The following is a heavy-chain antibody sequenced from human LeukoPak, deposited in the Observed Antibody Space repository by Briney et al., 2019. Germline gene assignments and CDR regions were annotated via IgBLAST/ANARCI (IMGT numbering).Heavy chain of an antibody. Sequence: GGSLRLSCSASGFTLSNAWMNWVRQAPGKGLEWVGLIKSKTNGETRDYAAPVKGRFTVSRDDSDNTLYLQMNSLKNEDTAVYYCVTKVSGSFPTWGQGTLVTVSS. CDR3: VTKVSGSFPT. V-gene: IGHV3-15*01. D-gene: IGHD1-26*01. CDR1: GFTLSNAW. CDR2: IKSKTNGETR. J-gene: IGHJ4*02.